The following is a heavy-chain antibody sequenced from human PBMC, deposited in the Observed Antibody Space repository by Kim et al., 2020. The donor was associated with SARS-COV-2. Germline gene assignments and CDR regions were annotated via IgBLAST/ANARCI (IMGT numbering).Heavy chain of an antibody. CDR3: ASQDGTYQPRFDY. CDR1: GGSISSYY. CDR2: IYTSGST. V-gene: IGHV4-4*07. D-gene: IGHD2-2*01. J-gene: IGHJ4*02. Sequence: SETLSLTCTVSGGSISSYYWSWIRQPAGKGLEWIGRIYTSGSTNYNPSLKSRVTMSVKTSKNQFSLKLSSVTAADMAVYYCASQDGTYQPRFDYWGQGIMVTVSS.